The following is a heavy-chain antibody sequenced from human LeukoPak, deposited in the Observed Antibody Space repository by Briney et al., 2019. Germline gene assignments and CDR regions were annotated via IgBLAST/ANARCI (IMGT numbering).Heavy chain of an antibody. CDR1: GFTFSSYW. CDR3: ARVLLGMSAFDL. J-gene: IGHJ3*01. CDR2: IKQDGSEK. Sequence: GGSLRLSCAASGFTFSSYWMSWVRQAPGKGLEWVANIKQDGSEKYYVDSVKGRFTISRDNAKNSLFLQMNSLRADDTAVYSCARVLLGMSAFDLWGQGTMVSVSS. D-gene: IGHD3-9*01. V-gene: IGHV3-7*04.